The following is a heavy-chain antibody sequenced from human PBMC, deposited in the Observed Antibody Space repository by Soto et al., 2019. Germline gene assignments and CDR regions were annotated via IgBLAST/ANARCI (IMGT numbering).Heavy chain of an antibody. J-gene: IGHJ6*03. Sequence: EVQLVESGGGLVKPGGSLRLSCAASGFTFSSYSMNWVRQAPGKGLEWVSSISSSSSYIYYADSVKGRFTISRDNAKNSLYLQMNSLRAEDTAVYYCARDYRRGTAAAGIVYYYYMDVWGKGTTVTVSS. V-gene: IGHV3-21*01. CDR2: ISSSSSYI. D-gene: IGHD6-13*01. CDR3: ARDYRRGTAAAGIVYYYYMDV. CDR1: GFTFSSYS.